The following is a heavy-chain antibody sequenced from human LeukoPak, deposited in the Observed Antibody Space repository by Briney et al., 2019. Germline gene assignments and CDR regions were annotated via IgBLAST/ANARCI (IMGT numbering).Heavy chain of an antibody. Sequence: SETLSLTCTVSGDSISSSSYYWVWIRQPPGKGLEWIGSIYYSGSTYYNPSLKSRVTISVDTSKNQFSLKLSSVTAADTAVYYCARVVGSYLYYFDYWGQGTLVTVSS. CDR3: ARVVGSYLYYFDY. V-gene: IGHV4-39*01. CDR1: GDSISSSSYY. J-gene: IGHJ4*02. CDR2: IYYSGST. D-gene: IGHD1-26*01.